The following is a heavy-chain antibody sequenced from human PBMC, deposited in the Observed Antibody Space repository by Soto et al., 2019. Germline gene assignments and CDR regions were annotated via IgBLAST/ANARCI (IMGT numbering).Heavy chain of an antibody. CDR2: ISAYNGNT. J-gene: IGHJ5*02. V-gene: IGHV1-18*01. Sequence: EASVKVSCKASGYTFTTYGISWVRQAPGQGLEWMGWISAYNGNTNYAQKLQGRVTMTTDTSTSTAYMELRSLRPDDTAVYYCARPWAVRGVIIWFDPWGQGTLVTVSS. CDR3: ARPWAVRGVIIWFDP. CDR1: GYTFTTYG. D-gene: IGHD3-10*01.